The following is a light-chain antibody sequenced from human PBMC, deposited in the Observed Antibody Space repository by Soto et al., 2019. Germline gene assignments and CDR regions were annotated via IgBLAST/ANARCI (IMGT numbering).Light chain of an antibody. Sequence: IQLTQSPSSLSESVGNRVTLTCRASQGISNFLAWYQKKPGKDPKLLIYAASTLQSGVPSRFSGSGSGTDFTLTISSLQTEDFATYYCQQLESYPSTFGGGTKVDIK. V-gene: IGKV1-9*01. CDR3: QQLESYPST. J-gene: IGKJ4*01. CDR1: QGISNF. CDR2: AAS.